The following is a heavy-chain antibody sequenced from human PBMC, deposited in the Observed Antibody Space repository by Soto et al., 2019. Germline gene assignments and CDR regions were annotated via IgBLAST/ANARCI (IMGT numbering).Heavy chain of an antibody. CDR2: ISGSGGST. CDR1: GFTFSSYA. J-gene: IGHJ4*02. CDR3: AKAGSGWYFPPKGNYYFDY. D-gene: IGHD6-19*01. V-gene: IGHV3-23*01. Sequence: GGSLRLSCAASGFTFSSYAMSWVRQAPGKGLEWVSAISGSGGSTYYADSVKGRFTISRDNSKNTLYLQMNSLRAEDTAVYYCAKAGSGWYFPPKGNYYFDYWGQGTLVTVSS.